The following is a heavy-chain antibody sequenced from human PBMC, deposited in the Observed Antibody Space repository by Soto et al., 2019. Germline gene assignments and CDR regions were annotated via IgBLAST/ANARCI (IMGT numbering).Heavy chain of an antibody. D-gene: IGHD1-1*01. CDR2: IYYSGSN. Sequence: SETLSLTCTVSGGSISSYYWSWIRQPPGKGLEWIWYIYYSGSNNYNPSLKSRVTISVDTSKNQFSLKLSSVTAADTAVYYCARCPNWNDPSWFDAWGQGTLVTLSS. V-gene: IGHV4-59*01. CDR3: ARCPNWNDPSWFDA. CDR1: GGSISSYY. J-gene: IGHJ5*02.